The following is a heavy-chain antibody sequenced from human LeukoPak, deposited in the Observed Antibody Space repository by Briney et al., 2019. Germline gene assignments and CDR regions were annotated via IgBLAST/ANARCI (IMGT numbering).Heavy chain of an antibody. CDR1: GFTFSSYA. J-gene: IGHJ6*04. CDR3: AKMDGDYGYYYYGMDV. Sequence: GGSLRLSCAASGFTFSSYAMSWVCQAPGKGLEWVSAISGSGGSTYYADSVKGRFTISRDNSKNTLYLQMNSLRAEDTAVYYCAKMDGDYGYYYYGMDVWAKGPRSPSPQ. D-gene: IGHD4-17*01. V-gene: IGHV3-23*01. CDR2: ISGSGGST.